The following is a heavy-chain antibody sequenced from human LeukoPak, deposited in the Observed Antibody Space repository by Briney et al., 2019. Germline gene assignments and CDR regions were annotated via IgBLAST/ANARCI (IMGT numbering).Heavy chain of an antibody. Sequence: PGGSLRLSCAASGFTFSSYWKHWVRQAPGKRLVWFSRINSDGSSTSYADSVKGRFTISRDNAKNTLYLQMNSLRAEDTAVYYCARAGSGSYFDYWGQGTLVTVSS. CDR3: ARAGSGSYFDY. CDR2: INSDGSST. CDR1: GFTFSSYW. J-gene: IGHJ4*02. V-gene: IGHV3-74*01. D-gene: IGHD3-10*01.